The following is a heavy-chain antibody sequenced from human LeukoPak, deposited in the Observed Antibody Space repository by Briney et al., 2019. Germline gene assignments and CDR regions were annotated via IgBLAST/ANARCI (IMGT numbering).Heavy chain of an antibody. D-gene: IGHD3-22*01. Sequence: SVKVSCKASGGTFSSYGITSVRRAPGQGLEWMGGVIPIFGTTNYAQKFQGRVTITADESTSTAYMELSSLRSEDTAVYYCARVRRLYYYDSSGLDAFDIWGQGTMVTVSS. CDR2: VIPIFGTT. CDR1: GGTFSSYG. V-gene: IGHV1-69*01. CDR3: ARVRRLYYYDSSGLDAFDI. J-gene: IGHJ3*02.